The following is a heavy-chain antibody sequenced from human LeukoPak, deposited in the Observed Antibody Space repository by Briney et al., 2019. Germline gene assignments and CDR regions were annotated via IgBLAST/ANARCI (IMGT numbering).Heavy chain of an antibody. CDR3: ARHAYDCFSSWYPGGRFDP. J-gene: IGHJ5*02. V-gene: IGHV4-39*01. D-gene: IGHD6-13*01. CDR2: IYYSGST. Sequence: PSETLSLTCTVSGGSISSSSYYWGWIRQPPGKGLEWIGSIYYSGSTYYNPSLKSRVTISVDTSKNQFSLRLSSVTAADTAVYYCARHAYDCFSSWYPGGRFDPWGQGTLVTVSS. CDR1: GGSISSSSYY.